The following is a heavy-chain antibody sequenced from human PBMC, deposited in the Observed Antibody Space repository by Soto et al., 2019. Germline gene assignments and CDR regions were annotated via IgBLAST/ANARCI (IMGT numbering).Heavy chain of an antibody. Sequence: PSXTLSLTCAVSGGSISSGGYSWSWIRQPPGKGLEWIGYIYHSGSTYYNPSLKSRITISPDTSNNQVSLQLNSVTPDDTAVYYCVRLIGNSWLDTWGQGTLVTVSS. V-gene: IGHV4-30-2*05. CDR2: IYHSGST. CDR3: VRLIGNSWLDT. CDR1: GGSISSGGYS. J-gene: IGHJ5*02. D-gene: IGHD2-8*01.